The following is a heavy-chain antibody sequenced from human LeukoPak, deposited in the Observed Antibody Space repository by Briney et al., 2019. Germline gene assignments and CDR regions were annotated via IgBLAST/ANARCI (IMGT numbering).Heavy chain of an antibody. CDR2: INKNGAEM. CDR1: GFIFRDYA. CDR3: AKHDGWELHDYCFDY. Sequence: GGSLRLSRVASGFIFRDYAMGWVRQIPGKGLEWVATINKNGAEMFYADSVKGRFTISRDNSKNTLNMHLRSLRADDTAVYYCAKHDGWELHDYCFDYWGQGTLVTASS. J-gene: IGHJ4*02. D-gene: IGHD1-26*01. V-gene: IGHV3-23*01.